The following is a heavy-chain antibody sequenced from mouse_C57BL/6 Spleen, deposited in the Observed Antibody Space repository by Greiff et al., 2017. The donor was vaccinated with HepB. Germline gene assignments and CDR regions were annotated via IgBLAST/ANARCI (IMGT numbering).Heavy chain of an antibody. CDR3: ARPLLSLPWYFDV. CDR1: GYAFSSSW. Sequence: QVQLQQSGPELVKPGASVTISCKASGYAFSSSWMNWVKQRPGNGLEWIGRIYPGDGDTNYNGKFKCKATLTAYKSSSTAYMQLSSLTSEDSAVYFCARPLLSLPWYFDVWGTVTTVTVSS. J-gene: IGHJ1*03. CDR2: IYPGDGDT. D-gene: IGHD2-10*01. V-gene: IGHV1-82*01.